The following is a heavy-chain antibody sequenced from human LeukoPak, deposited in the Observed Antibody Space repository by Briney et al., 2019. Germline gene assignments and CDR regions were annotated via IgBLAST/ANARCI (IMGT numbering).Heavy chain of an antibody. CDR3: ARDIVVVPTALYYFDY. CDR1: GFTFSSYW. Sequence: GGSLRLSCAASGFTFSSYWMSWVRQAPGRGLEWVANIKQDGSEKYYVDSVKGRFTISRDNAKNSLYLQMNSLRAEDTAVYYCARDIVVVPTALYYFDYWGQGTLVTVSS. CDR2: IKQDGSEK. V-gene: IGHV3-7*01. J-gene: IGHJ4*02. D-gene: IGHD2-2*01.